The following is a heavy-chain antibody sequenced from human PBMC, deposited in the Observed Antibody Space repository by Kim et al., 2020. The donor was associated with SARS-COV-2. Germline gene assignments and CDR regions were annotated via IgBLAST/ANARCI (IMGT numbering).Heavy chain of an antibody. Sequence: SETLSLTCTVSGGTISSGGYYWSWIRQHPGKGLEWIGYIYYSGSTYCNPSLKSRVTISVDTSKNQFSLKLSSVTAADTAVYYCARDRNGGNFRRQTLGYYYGMDVWGQGNTVTVSS. CDR1: GGTISSGGYY. CDR3: ARDRNGGNFRRQTLGYYYGMDV. D-gene: IGHD2-21*02. CDR2: IYYSGST. V-gene: IGHV4-31*03. J-gene: IGHJ6*02.